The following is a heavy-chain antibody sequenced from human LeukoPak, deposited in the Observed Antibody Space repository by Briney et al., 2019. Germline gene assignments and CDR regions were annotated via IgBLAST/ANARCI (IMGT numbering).Heavy chain of an antibody. CDR2: IYYSGST. Sequence: PSETLSLTCTVSGGSISSYYWSWIRQPPGKGLEWIGYIYYSGSTNDNPSPKSRVTISVHTSKNQYSLKLTSMTAADPAVYYCARVLSTSGSISGYYSYGMDVWGQGTKVTVSS. CDR1: GGSISSYY. CDR3: ARVLSTSGSISGYYSYGMDV. V-gene: IGHV4-59*01. J-gene: IGHJ6*02. D-gene: IGHD2-2*01.